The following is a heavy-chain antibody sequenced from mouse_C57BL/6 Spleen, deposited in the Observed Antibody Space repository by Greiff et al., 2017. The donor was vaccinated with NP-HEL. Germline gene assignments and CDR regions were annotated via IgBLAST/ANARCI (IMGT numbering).Heavy chain of an antibody. CDR1: GYSFTSYY. Sequence: QVQLKQSGPELVKPGASVKISCKASGYSFTSYYIHWVKQRPGQGLEWIGWIYPGSGNTKYNEKFKGKATLTADTSSSTAYMQLSSLTSEDSAVYYCARRYGNYLDYWGQGTTLTVSS. CDR3: ARRYGNYLDY. J-gene: IGHJ2*01. CDR2: IYPGSGNT. V-gene: IGHV1-66*01. D-gene: IGHD2-1*01.